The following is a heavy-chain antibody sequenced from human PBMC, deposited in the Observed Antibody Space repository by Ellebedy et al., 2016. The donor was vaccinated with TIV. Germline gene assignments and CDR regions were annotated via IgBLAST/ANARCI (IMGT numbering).Heavy chain of an antibody. CDR2: ISYDGSNK. V-gene: IGHV3-30*03. J-gene: IGHJ4*02. CDR1: GLTFTTYG. D-gene: IGHD3-16*01. CDR3: AREPLRVYYFDY. Sequence: GESLKISCAVSGLTFTTYGMHWVRQAPGKGLEWVALISYDGSNKFYADSVKGRFTISSDNSQNTLYLQMNNLRAEDTAVYYCAREPLRVYYFDYWGQGTLVTVSS.